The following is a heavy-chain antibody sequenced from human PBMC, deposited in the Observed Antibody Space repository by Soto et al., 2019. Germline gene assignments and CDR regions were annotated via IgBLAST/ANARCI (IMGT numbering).Heavy chain of an antibody. CDR1: GFTFSSYA. CDR3: ARDGSGYDHNYFDY. V-gene: IGHV3-30-3*01. J-gene: IGHJ4*02. Sequence: GGSLRLSCAASGFTFSSYAMHWVRQAPGKGLEWVAVISYDGSNKYYADSVKGRFTISRDNSKNTLYLQMNSLRAEDTAVYYCARDGSGYDHNYFDYWGQGTLVTVSS. CDR2: ISYDGSNK. D-gene: IGHD5-12*01.